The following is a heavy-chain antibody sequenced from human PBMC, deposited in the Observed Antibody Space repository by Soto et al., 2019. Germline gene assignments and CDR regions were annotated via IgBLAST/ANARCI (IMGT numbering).Heavy chain of an antibody. Sequence: GGSLRLSCAASGFTFSSYSMNWVRQAPGKGLEWVSSISSSSSYIYYADSVKGRFTISRDNAKNSLYLQMNSLRAEDTAVYYCARDLYSFSGRLDYWGQGTLVTVSS. CDR2: ISSSSSYI. J-gene: IGHJ4*02. CDR1: GFTFSSYS. V-gene: IGHV3-21*01. CDR3: ARDLYSFSGRLDY. D-gene: IGHD2-15*01.